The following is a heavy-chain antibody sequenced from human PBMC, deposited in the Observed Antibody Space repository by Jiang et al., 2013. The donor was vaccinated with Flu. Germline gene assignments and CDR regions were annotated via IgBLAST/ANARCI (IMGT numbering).Heavy chain of an antibody. J-gene: IGHJ4*02. CDR1: GGSISSSSYY. Sequence: GPGLVKPSQTLSLTCTVSGGSISSSSYYWGWIRQPPGKGLEWIGSIYYSGSTYYNPSLKSRVTISVDTSKNQFSLKLSSVTAADTAVYYCASGPNYDSSGYYDYWGQGTLVTVSS. CDR2: IYYSGST. D-gene: IGHD3-22*01. V-gene: IGHV4-39*01. CDR3: ASGPNYDSSGYYDY.